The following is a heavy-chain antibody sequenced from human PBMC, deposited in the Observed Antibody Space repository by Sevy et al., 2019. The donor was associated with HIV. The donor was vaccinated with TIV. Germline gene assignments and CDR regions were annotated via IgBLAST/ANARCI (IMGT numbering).Heavy chain of an antibody. CDR1: GFTFSSYA. V-gene: IGHV3-30-3*01. CDR2: ISYDGSNK. CDR3: ARYRRFVVVPAALDY. Sequence: GGSLRLSCAASGFTFSSYAMHWVRQAPGKGLEWVAVISYDGSNKYYADSVKGRFTISRDNSKNTLYLQMNSLRAEDTAVYYCARYRRFVVVPAALDYWGQGTLVTVSS. J-gene: IGHJ4*02. D-gene: IGHD2-2*01.